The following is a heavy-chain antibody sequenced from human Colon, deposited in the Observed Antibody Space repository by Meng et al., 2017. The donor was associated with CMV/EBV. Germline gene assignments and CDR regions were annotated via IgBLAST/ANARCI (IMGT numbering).Heavy chain of an antibody. CDR3: ARDGGYYDSSRTYPVGLDY. D-gene: IGHD3-22*01. CDR1: GFPFSSYA. V-gene: IGHV3-30*03. CDR2: ISNDGTDK. J-gene: IGHJ4*02. Sequence: GESLKISCEASGFPFSSYAMHWVRQAPGKGLEWVALISNDGTDKYYADSVKGQLTISRDNSRNTLYLQMNSLRAEDTAVYFCARDGGYYDSSRTYPVGLDYWGQGTLVTVSS.